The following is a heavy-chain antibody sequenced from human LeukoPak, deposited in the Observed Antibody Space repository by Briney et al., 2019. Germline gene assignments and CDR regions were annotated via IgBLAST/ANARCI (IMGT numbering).Heavy chain of an antibody. CDR1: GFTFDDYA. CDR3: AKRASDAIDI. Sequence: PGGSLRLSCAASGFTFDDYAMHWVRQAPGKGLEWVSGISWNSGSIGYADSVKGRFTISRHNAKNSLYLQMNSLRAEDTALYYCAKRASDAIDIWGQGAMVTVSS. CDR2: ISWNSGSI. J-gene: IGHJ3*02. V-gene: IGHV3-9*01.